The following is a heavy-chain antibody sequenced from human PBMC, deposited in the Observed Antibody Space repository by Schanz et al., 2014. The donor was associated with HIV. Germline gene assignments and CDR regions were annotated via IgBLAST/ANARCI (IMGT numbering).Heavy chain of an antibody. D-gene: IGHD1-26*01. V-gene: IGHV4-31*03. CDR2: IFHSGST. CDR1: GDSITSSISSGGYY. Sequence: QVQLQESGPGLVKPSQTLSLTCTVSGDSITSSISSGGYYWNWIRQHPGKGLEWIGYIFHSGSTYYTPSLKSRTTISIDTSKNQFSLKLTSVTAADTAVYYCARVIRDQVDRGNWFDPWGRGTLVTVSS. J-gene: IGHJ5*02. CDR3: ARVIRDQVDRGNWFDP.